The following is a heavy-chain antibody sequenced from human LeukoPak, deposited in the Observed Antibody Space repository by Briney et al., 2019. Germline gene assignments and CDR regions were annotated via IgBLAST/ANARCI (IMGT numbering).Heavy chain of an antibody. CDR3: ANVAVWGSYRSPGDDY. J-gene: IGHJ4*02. V-gene: IGHV3-23*01. CDR1: GFTFSSYA. D-gene: IGHD3-16*02. Sequence: PGGSLRLSCAASGFTFSSYAMSWVRQAPGKGLEWVSAISGSGGSTYYADSVKGRFTISRDNSKNTLYLQMNSLRAEDTAVYYCANVAVWGSYRSPGDDYWGQGTLVTVSS. CDR2: ISGSGGST.